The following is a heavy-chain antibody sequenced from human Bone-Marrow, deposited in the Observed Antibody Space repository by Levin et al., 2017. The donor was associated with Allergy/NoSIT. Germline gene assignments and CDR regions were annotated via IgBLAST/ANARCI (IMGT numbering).Heavy chain of an antibody. CDR2: ISASGGNT. V-gene: IGHV3-23*01. CDR1: GFTFDSYG. Sequence: GGSLRLSCAASGFTFDSYGMSWVRQAPGKGLEWVSSISASGGNTYYADSVKGRFTVSRDNSKNTLYLQMNSLRAEDTALYYCAKFRTMTARAVCDYWGQGAPLTVSA. D-gene: IGHD3-22*01. J-gene: IGHJ4*02. CDR3: AKFRTMTARAVCDY.